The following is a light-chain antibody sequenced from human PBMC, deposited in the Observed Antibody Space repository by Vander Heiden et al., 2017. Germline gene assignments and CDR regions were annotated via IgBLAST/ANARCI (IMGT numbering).Light chain of an antibody. V-gene: IGKV3-20*01. J-gene: IGKJ4*01. CDR3: QQYGSSPLT. CDR2: GAS. Sequence: EIVLTQSPGTLSLSPGERAILSCRASQTVSSSYLGWYQQKPGQAPRLLIYGASSRATGIPDRFSGSGSGTDFTLTISRLEPEDFAVYYCQQYGSSPLTFGGGTKVVIK. CDR1: QTVSSSY.